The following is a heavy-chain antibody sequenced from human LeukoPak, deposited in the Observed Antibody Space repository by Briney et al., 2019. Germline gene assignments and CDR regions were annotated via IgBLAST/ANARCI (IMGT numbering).Heavy chain of an antibody. CDR1: GFIFITYA. CDR2: ITTNGDST. Sequence: GGSLRLSCSASGFIFITYAMHWVRQAPGKGLEYVSGITTNGDSTFYADSVNGRFTISRDNSRNTVYLQTDSLRAEDTAVYYCARSAGGVPIGGGHSSGWADYWGQGALVTVSS. CDR3: ARSAGGVPIGGGHSSGWADY. V-gene: IGHV3-64*04. J-gene: IGHJ4*02. D-gene: IGHD6-19*01.